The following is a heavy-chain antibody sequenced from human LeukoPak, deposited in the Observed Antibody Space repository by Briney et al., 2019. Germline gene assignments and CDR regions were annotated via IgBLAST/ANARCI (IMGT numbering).Heavy chain of an antibody. J-gene: IGHJ6*02. CDR3: ARDNYYDSSGYYYSFYYYYGMDV. Sequence: GGALILCCAAGGVGCIRGDTPWVRPATVLVGEWVFAFGTAGAPCYPGSVKGRFTISRDNAKNSLYLQMNSLRAEDTAVYYCARDNYYDSSGYYYSFYYYYGMDVWGQGTTVTVSS. CDR2: FGTAGAP. D-gene: IGHD3-22*01. V-gene: IGHV3-13*05. CDR1: GVGCIRGD.